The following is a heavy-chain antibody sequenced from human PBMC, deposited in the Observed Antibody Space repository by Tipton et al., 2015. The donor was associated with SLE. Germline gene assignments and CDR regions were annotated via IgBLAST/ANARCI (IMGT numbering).Heavy chain of an antibody. CDR2: IYHSGST. V-gene: IGHV4-38-2*02. CDR1: GGSISSHY. CDR3: ARANDSSAPGTFDI. J-gene: IGHJ3*02. D-gene: IGHD3-22*01. Sequence: TLSLTCTVSGGSISSHYWSWIRQPPGKGLEWIGSIYHSGSTYYNPSLKSRVTISVDTSKNQFSLKLSSVTAADTAVYYCARANDSSAPGTFDIWGQGTMVTVSS.